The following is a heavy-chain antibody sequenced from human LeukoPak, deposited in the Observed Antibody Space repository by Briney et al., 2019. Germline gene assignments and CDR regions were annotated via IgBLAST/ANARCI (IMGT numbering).Heavy chain of an antibody. J-gene: IGHJ4*02. CDR2: IYYSGST. Sequence: SETLSLTCTVSGGSISSSSYYWGWIRQPPGKGLEWIGSIYYSGSTYYNPSLKSRVTISVDTSKNQFSLKLSSVTAADTAVYYCARSGGSYYNDPDYFDYWGQGTLVTVSS. V-gene: IGHV4-39*01. D-gene: IGHD1-26*01. CDR1: GGSISSSSYY. CDR3: ARSGGSYYNDPDYFDY.